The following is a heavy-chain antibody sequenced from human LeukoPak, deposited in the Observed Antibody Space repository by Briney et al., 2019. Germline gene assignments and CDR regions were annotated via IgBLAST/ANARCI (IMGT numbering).Heavy chain of an antibody. J-gene: IGHJ5*02. CDR2: ISVHNGNT. Sequence: GASVKVSCKASGSTFTNYGITWVRQAPGQGPECMGWISVHNGNTNYAQKVQGRVSMTTDTSTSTAYMELRSLRSDDTAVYYCARGYCSSTSCYWSWFDPWGQGTLVTVSS. CDR1: GSTFTNYG. V-gene: IGHV1-18*01. D-gene: IGHD2-2*01. CDR3: ARGYCSSTSCYWSWFDP.